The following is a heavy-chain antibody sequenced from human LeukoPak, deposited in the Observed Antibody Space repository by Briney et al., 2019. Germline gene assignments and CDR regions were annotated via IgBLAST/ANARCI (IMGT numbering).Heavy chain of an antibody. CDR1: GGSISSGDYY. D-gene: IGHD4-17*01. CDR2: IYYSGST. Sequence: SETLSLTCTVSGGSISSGDYYWSWIRQPPGKGLEWIGYIYYSGSTYYNPSLKSRVTISVDTSKNQFSLKLSSVTAADTAVYYCARVGGDYGDYFDYWGQGTLVTVSS. CDR3: ARVGGDYGDYFDY. J-gene: IGHJ4*02. V-gene: IGHV4-30-4*01.